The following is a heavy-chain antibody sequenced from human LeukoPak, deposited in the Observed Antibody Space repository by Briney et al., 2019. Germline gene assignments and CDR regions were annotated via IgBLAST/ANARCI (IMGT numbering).Heavy chain of an antibody. CDR2: ISYDGSNK. J-gene: IGHJ4*02. Sequence: GGSLRLSCAASGFTFSSYAMHWVRQAPGKGLEWVAVISYDGSNKYYADSVKGRFTISRDNSKNTLYLQMNSLRSEDTAVYYCARDGGGYFDYWGQGTLVTVSS. CDR1: GFTFSSYA. V-gene: IGHV3-30*04. D-gene: IGHD3-16*01. CDR3: ARDGGGYFDY.